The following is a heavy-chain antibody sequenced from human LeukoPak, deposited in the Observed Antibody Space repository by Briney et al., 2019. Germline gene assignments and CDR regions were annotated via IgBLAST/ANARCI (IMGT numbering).Heavy chain of an antibody. CDR3: ARVFANIWYPDY. V-gene: IGHV5-51*01. CDR1: GYRFTTYW. CDR2: IYPGDSES. Sequence: GESLKISCKASGYRFTTYWIGWVRQMPGKGLEWMGFIYPGDSESRYSPSFQGQVTISADKSISTAYLQWSSLMASDTAMYYCARVFANIWYPDYWGQGTLVTVSS. J-gene: IGHJ4*02. D-gene: IGHD6-13*01.